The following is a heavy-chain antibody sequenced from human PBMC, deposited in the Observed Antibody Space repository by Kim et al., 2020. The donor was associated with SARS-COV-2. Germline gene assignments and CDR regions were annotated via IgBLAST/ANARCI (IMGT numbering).Heavy chain of an antibody. V-gene: IGHV4-39*01. J-gene: IGHJ4*02. Sequence: SETLSLTCIVSGGSVSNTSYYWAWIRQPPGKGLEWLGSIYYSGSTYNNPSLKRRLTMSVDTSKNQFSLRLTSVTAADTAVYLCGRHYYGSGNYFAIIDSWGQGALVTVSS. D-gene: IGHD3-10*01. CDR3: GRHYYGSGNYFAIIDS. CDR2: IYYSGST. CDR1: GGSVSNTSYY.